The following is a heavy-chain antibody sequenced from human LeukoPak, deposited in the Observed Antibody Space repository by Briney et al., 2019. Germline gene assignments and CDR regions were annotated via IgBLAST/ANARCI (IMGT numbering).Heavy chain of an antibody. CDR3: ARPRIVGAFDAFDI. D-gene: IGHD1-26*01. Sequence: GESLKISCKGSGYSFTTYWIGWVRQMPGKGLEWTGIIYPGDSDTRYSPSFQGQVTISADKSISTAYLQWNSLKASDTAMYYCARPRIVGAFDAFDIWGQGTMVTVSS. CDR1: GYSFTTYW. CDR2: IYPGDSDT. V-gene: IGHV5-51*01. J-gene: IGHJ3*02.